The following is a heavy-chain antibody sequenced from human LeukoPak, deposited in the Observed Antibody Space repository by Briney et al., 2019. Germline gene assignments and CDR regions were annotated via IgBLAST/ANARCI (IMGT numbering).Heavy chain of an antibody. CDR1: GGSFSGHY. D-gene: IGHD1-26*01. J-gene: IGHJ4*02. CDR3: ARRIVGANDY. CDR2: INHSGST. Sequence: SETLSLTCAVYGGSFSGHYWSWIRQPPGKGLEWIGEINHSGSTNYNPSLKSRVTISVDTSKNQFSLKLSSVTAADTAVYYCARRIVGANDYWGQGTLVTVSS. V-gene: IGHV4-34*01.